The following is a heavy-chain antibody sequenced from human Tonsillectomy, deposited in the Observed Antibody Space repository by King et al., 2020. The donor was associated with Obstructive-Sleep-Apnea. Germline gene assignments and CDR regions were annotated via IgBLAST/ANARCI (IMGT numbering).Heavy chain of an antibody. CDR2: VYYTGGS. Sequence: QLQESGPGLVKPSETLSLTCTVSGGSVSSGSSYWSWIRQSPGRGLEWIGYVYYTGGSDYNPSLQSRVTISVDTSKNQFSLKLTSVTAADTALYYCARESGSTARTWRMDVWGQGTTVTVSS. D-gene: IGHD1-1*01. CDR1: GGSVSSGSSY. V-gene: IGHV4-61*01. CDR3: ARESGSTARTWRMDV. J-gene: IGHJ6*02.